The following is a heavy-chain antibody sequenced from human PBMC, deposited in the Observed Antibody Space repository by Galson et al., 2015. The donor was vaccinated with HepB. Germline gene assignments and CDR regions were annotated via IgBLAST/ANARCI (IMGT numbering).Heavy chain of an antibody. CDR2: TYYRSKWYN. V-gene: IGHV6-1*01. Sequence: CAISGDSVSSNSAAWNWIRQSPSRGLEWLGRTYYRSKWYNDYAVSVKSRITINPDTSKNQFSLQLNSVTPEDTAVYYCARGLEHEVVLAARLNNWFDPWGQGTLVTVSS. CDR3: ARGLEHEVVLAARLNNWFDP. J-gene: IGHJ5*02. D-gene: IGHD6-6*01. CDR1: GDSVSSNSAA.